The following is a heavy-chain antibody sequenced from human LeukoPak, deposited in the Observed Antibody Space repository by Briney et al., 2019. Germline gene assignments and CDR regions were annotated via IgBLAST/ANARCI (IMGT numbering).Heavy chain of an antibody. D-gene: IGHD3-16*01. V-gene: IGHV4-39*01. CDR1: GGSINSRSYY. J-gene: IGHJ4*02. CDR2: VSYNGTT. CDR3: ARLRLGIPQY. Sequence: SETLSLTCTISGGSINSRSYYWGWIRQPPGKGLEWIGSVSYNGTTFYNPSLKSRISISVDTSQTQFFLRLTSVTAADTAHYYCARLRLGIPQYWGQGTLVIVSS.